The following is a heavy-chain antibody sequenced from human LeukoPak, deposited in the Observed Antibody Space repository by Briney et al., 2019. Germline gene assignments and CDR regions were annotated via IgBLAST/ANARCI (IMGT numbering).Heavy chain of an antibody. CDR1: GFTFNRYW. J-gene: IGHJ3*02. CDR2: IKEDGSQI. D-gene: IGHD4-11*01. CDR3: ATDYPLTTVTTGGAFDI. V-gene: IGHV3-7*01. Sequence: GGSLRLSCAGSGFTFNRYWMTWVRQAPGKGLEWVANIKEDGSQIYYVDSVKGRFTISRDNAKNSLYLQMNSLRAEDTAVYYCATDYPLTTVTTGGAFDIWGQGTMVTVSS.